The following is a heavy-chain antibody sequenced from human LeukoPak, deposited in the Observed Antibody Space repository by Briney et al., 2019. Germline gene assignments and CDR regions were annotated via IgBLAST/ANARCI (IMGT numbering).Heavy chain of an antibody. V-gene: IGHV3-33*08. CDR3: ARDRDGYDWSDLYGMDV. Sequence: PGGSLRLSCAASGFTLSSYGMHWVRQAPGKGLEWVAVIWYDGSNKYYADSVKGRFTISRDNSKNTLYLQMNSLRAEDTAVYYCARDRDGYDWSDLYGMDVWGQGTTVTVSS. D-gene: IGHD5-12*01. J-gene: IGHJ6*02. CDR1: GFTLSSYG. CDR2: IWYDGSNK.